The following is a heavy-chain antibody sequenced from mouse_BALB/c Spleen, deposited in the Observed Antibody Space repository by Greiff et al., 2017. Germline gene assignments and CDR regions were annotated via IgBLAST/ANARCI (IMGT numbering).Heavy chain of an antibody. J-gene: IGHJ4*01. CDR2: ISDGGSYT. D-gene: IGHD6-1*01. V-gene: IGHV5-4*02. CDR3: ARGASAGYPYYYAMDY. CDR1: GFTFSDYY. Sequence: EVKLMESGGGLVKPGGSLKLSCAASGFTFSDYYMYWVRQTPEKRLEWVATISDGGSYTYYPDSVKGRFTISRDNAKNNLYLQMSSLKSEDTAMYYCARGASAGYPYYYAMDYWGQGTSVTVSS.